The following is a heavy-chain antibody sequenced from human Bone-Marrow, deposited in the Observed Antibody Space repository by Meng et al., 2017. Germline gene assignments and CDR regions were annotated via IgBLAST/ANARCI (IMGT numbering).Heavy chain of an antibody. J-gene: IGHJ5*02. D-gene: IGHD1-26*01. CDR1: GITFSSYA. CDR2: ISGSGGST. Sequence: EVQLWEAGGGLPQPGGALRLSCAASGITFSSYAMSWVRQAPGKGLEWVSAISGSGGSTYYADSVKGRFTISRDNSKNTLYLQMNSLRAEDTAVYYCAKGGAVNWFDPWGQGTLVTVSS. V-gene: IGHV3-23*01. CDR3: AKGGAVNWFDP.